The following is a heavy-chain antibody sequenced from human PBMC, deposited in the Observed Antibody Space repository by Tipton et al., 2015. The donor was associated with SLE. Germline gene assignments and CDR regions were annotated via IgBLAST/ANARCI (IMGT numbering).Heavy chain of an antibody. Sequence: TLSLTCTASGGSIRSYFWSWIRQSPGKGLEWIGSIYYTGGTNYKPGGTNYNPSLESRVTLSLDTSKNQFSLKLTSVTAADTAVYYCAVGYCSSTSCQREYFQHCGQGTLVTVSS. D-gene: IGHD2-2*01. CDR1: GGSIRSYF. J-gene: IGHJ1*01. V-gene: IGHV4-59*01. CDR2: IYYTGGTNYKPGGT. CDR3: AVGYCSSTSCQREYFQH.